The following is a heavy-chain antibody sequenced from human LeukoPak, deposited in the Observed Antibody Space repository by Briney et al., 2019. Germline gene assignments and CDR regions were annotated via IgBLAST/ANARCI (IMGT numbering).Heavy chain of an antibody. CDR2: INPSGGST. CDR3: ARDAPTDIVVVPARAGFDP. CDR1: GYTFTTHD. Sequence: ASVNVSCKASGYTFTTHDINWVRQATGQGLEWMGIINPSGGSTSYAQKFQGRVTMTRDTSTSTVYMELSSLRSEDTAVYYCARDAPTDIVVVPARAGFDPWGQGTLVTVSS. J-gene: IGHJ5*02. D-gene: IGHD2-2*01. V-gene: IGHV1-46*01.